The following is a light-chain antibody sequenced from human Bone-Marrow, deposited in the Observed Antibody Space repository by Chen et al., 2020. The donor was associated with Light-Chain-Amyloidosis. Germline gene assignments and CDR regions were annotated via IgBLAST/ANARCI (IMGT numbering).Light chain of an antibody. Sequence: SYVLPQPSSVSVAPGQTATIACGGNNIGSTSVNWYQQTPGQAPLLVVYDDSDRPSGIPERWAGSNSGNTATLTISWVGAGDEADYYCQVWDGSRERPVYGGGTKLTVL. CDR3: QVWDGSRERPV. CDR2: DDS. CDR1: NIGSTS. J-gene: IGLJ3*02. V-gene: IGLV3-21*02.